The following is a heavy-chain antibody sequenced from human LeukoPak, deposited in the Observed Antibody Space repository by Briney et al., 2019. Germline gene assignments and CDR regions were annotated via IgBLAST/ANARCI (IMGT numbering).Heavy chain of an antibody. CDR1: GYTFTGYY. J-gene: IGHJ4*02. CDR3: ARGSIAVAGDYFYY. Sequence: ASVKVSCKASGYTFTGYYMHWVRQAPGQGLEWMGWINPNSGGTNYAQKFQGRVTMTRDTSISTAYMELSRLRTDDTAVYYCARGSIAVAGDYFYYWGQGTLVTVSS. CDR2: INPNSGGT. V-gene: IGHV1-2*02. D-gene: IGHD6-19*01.